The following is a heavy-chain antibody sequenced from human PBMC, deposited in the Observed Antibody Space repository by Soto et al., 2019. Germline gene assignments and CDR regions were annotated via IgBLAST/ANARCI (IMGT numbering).Heavy chain of an antibody. CDR2: INHSGST. Sequence: SETLSLTCAVYGGSFSGYYWSWIRQPPGKGLEWIGEINHSGSTNYNPSLKSRVTISVDTSKNQFSLKLSSVTAADTAVYYCARAHNGHDYWGQGTLVTVSS. J-gene: IGHJ4*02. D-gene: IGHD1-20*01. CDR3: ARAHNGHDY. CDR1: GGSFSGYY. V-gene: IGHV4-34*01.